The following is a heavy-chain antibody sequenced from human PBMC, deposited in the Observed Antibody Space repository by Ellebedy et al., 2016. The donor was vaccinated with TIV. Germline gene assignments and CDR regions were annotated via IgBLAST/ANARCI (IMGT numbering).Heavy chain of an antibody. CDR2: ISSSSDTI. Sequence: GGSLRLSXAASGFTFSSYSMNWVRQAPGKGLEWVSYISSSSDTIYYADSVKGRFTISRDNAKNTLYLQMTSLRAEDTAVYYCAKGGVSVGPPPLDYWGQGTQLSVAS. CDR1: GFTFSSYS. V-gene: IGHV3-48*01. D-gene: IGHD6-25*01. J-gene: IGHJ4*02. CDR3: AKGGVSVGPPPLDY.